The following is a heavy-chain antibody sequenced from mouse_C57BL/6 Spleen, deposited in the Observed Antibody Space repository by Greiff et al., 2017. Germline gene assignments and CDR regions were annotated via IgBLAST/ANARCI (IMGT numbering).Heavy chain of an antibody. CDR1: GYSFTDYN. D-gene: IGHD2-4*01. J-gene: IGHJ4*01. V-gene: IGHV1-39*01. CDR2: INPNYGTT. Sequence: EVKLQESGPELVKPGASVKISCKASGYSFTDYNMNWVKQSNGKSLEWIGVINPNYGTTSYNQKFKGKATLTVDQSSSTAYMQLNSLTSEDSAVXYCAREIYYDSFYAMDYWGQGTSVTVSS. CDR3: AREIYYDSFYAMDY.